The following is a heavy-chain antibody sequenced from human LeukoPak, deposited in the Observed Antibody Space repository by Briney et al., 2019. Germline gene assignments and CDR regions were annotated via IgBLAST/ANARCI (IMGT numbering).Heavy chain of an antibody. Sequence: GASVKVSCKASGYTFTSYDISWVRQAPGQGLEWMGWISAYNGNTNYAQKLQGRVTMTTDTSTSTAYMELRSLRSDDTAVYYCARAPIYDYVWGSYRHYFDYWGQGTLVTVSS. D-gene: IGHD3-16*02. CDR1: GYTFTSYD. V-gene: IGHV1-18*01. CDR3: ARAPIYDYVWGSYRHYFDY. J-gene: IGHJ4*02. CDR2: ISAYNGNT.